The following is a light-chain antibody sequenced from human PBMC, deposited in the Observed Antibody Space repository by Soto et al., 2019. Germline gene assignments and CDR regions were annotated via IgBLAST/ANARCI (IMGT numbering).Light chain of an antibody. CDR1: SSDVGYYNY. CDR3: CSYAGSYSHVV. V-gene: IGLV2-11*01. CDR2: DVS. J-gene: IGLJ2*01. Sequence: QSALTQPRSVSGSPGQSVTFSCTGTSSDVGYYNYVSWYQHHPGEAPKLMIYDVSERPSGVPDRFSGSKSGNTASLTISGLQAEDEADYYCCSYAGSYSHVVFGGGTQLTVL.